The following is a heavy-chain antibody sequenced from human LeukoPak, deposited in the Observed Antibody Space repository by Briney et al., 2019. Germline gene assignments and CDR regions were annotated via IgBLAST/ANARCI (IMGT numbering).Heavy chain of an antibody. J-gene: IGHJ1*01. CDR3: ARDSGSSSPYFQH. Sequence: GRSLRLSRAASGFTGRSIYMTWVAEAPGKGREWVSVIYSGGSTYYADSVKGRFTISRDNSKNTLYLQMNSLRAEDTAVYYCARDSGSSSPYFQHWGQGTLVTVSS. V-gene: IGHV3-53*05. CDR2: IYSGGST. CDR1: GFTGRSIY. D-gene: IGHD6-6*01.